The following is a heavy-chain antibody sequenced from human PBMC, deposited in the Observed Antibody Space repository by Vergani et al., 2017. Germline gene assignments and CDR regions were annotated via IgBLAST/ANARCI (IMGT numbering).Heavy chain of an antibody. D-gene: IGHD3-3*01. Sequence: QVQLQQWGAGLLKPSETLSLTCAVYGGSFSGYYWSWIRQPPGKGLEWIGEINHSGSTYYNPSLKSRVTISVDTSKNQFSLKLSCVTAADTAVYYCARHLRITIFGVGGGEFDPWGQGTLVTVSS. CDR3: ARHLRITIFGVGGGEFDP. CDR2: INHSGST. CDR1: GGSFSGYY. J-gene: IGHJ5*02. V-gene: IGHV4-34*01.